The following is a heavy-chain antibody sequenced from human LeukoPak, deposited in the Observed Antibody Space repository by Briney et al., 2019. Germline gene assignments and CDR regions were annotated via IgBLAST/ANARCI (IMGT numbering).Heavy chain of an antibody. Sequence: GGSLRLSCAASGFTFSSYWMSWVRQAPGKGLEWVANIKQDGSEKYYVDSVKGRFTISRDNAKNSLYLQMNSLRAEDTAVYYCARDRRYDFWSGYLRGFDYWGQGTLATVSS. J-gene: IGHJ4*02. CDR1: GFTFSSYW. CDR2: IKQDGSEK. CDR3: ARDRRYDFWSGYLRGFDY. V-gene: IGHV3-7*01. D-gene: IGHD3-3*01.